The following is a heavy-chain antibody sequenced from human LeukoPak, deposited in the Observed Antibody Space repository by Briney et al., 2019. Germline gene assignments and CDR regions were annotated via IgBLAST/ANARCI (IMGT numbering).Heavy chain of an antibody. CDR1: GFTFSSYE. D-gene: IGHD1-14*01. V-gene: IGHV3-48*03. J-gene: IGHJ3*02. CDR3: ARETDNTWAYAFDI. Sequence: LSGGSLRLSCAASGFTFSSYEMNWVRQAPGKGLEWVSYISSSGSTIYYADSVKGRFTISRDNAKNSLYLQMNSLRAEDTAVYYCARETDNTWAYAFDIWGQGTMVTVSS. CDR2: ISSSGSTI.